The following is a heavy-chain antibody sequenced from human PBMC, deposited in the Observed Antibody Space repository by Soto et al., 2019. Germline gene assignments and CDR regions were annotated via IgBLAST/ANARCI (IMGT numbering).Heavy chain of an antibody. Sequence: SETLSLTCTVSGGSISSSSYYWGWIRQPPGKGLEWIGSIYYSGSTYYNPSLKSRVTISVDTSKNQFSLKLSSVTAADTAVYYCARLEWGSRNWFDPWGQGTLVTVSS. CDR2: IYYSGST. D-gene: IGHD2-8*01. J-gene: IGHJ5*02. CDR3: ARLEWGSRNWFDP. V-gene: IGHV4-39*01. CDR1: GGSISSSSYY.